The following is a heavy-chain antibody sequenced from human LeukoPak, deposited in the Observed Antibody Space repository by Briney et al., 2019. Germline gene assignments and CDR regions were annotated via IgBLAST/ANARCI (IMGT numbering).Heavy chain of an antibody. CDR3: ARDPPRRRHDY. J-gene: IGHJ4*02. D-gene: IGHD1-14*01. V-gene: IGHV3-7*01. Sequence: PGGSLRLSCAASGFTFSSYWMNWARQAPGKGLEWVASINHNGNVNYYVDSVKGRFTISRDNSKNTLYLQMNSLRAEDTAVYYCARDPPRRRHDYWGQGTLVTVSS. CDR2: INHNGNVN. CDR1: GFTFSSYW.